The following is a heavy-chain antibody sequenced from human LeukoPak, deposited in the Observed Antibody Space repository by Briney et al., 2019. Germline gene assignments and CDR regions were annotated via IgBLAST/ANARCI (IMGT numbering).Heavy chain of an antibody. CDR1: GYTFTSYV. CDR2: ISAYNGNT. D-gene: IGHD6-13*01. J-gene: IGHJ4*02. CDR3: ARKSIAAAGTVDY. V-gene: IGHV1-18*04. Sequence: GASVKVSCKDSGYTFTSYVIRWGRQAPGEGLEWMGWISAYNGNTNYAQKLQGRVTMTTDTSTSTAYMELRSLRSDDTAVYYCARKSIAAAGTVDYWGQGTLVTVSS.